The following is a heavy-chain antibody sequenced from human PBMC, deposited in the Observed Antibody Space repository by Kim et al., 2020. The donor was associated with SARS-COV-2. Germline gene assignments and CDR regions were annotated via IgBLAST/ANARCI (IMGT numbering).Heavy chain of an antibody. CDR1: GFTFSSYS. CDR3: ARIFRYYYDSSGYYSSLYFDY. Sequence: GGSLRLSCAASGFTFSSYSMNWVRQAPGKGLEWVSSISSSSSYIYYADSVKGRFTISRDNAKNSLYLQMNSLRAEDTAVYYCARIFRYYYDSSGYYSSLYFDYWGQGTLVTVSS. D-gene: IGHD3-22*01. J-gene: IGHJ4*02. V-gene: IGHV3-21*01. CDR2: ISSSSSYI.